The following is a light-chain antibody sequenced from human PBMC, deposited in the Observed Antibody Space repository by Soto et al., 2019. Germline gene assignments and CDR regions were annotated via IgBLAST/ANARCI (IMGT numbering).Light chain of an antibody. CDR3: QHYYSSPPT. CDR1: HDITSS. V-gene: IGKV1-8*01. J-gene: IGKJ1*01. CDR2: GAS. Sequence: AIRMTQFPSSFSASIGDRVTITCRASHDITSSLSCYQHIQGRAPKLLISGASNLQFGVPSRFSGSGSGTDFTLTISSLQSEDFATYYCQHYYSSPPTFGQGTRVEMK.